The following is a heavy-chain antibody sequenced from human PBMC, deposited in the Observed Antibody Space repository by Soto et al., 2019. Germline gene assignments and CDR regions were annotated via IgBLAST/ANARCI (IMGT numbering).Heavy chain of an antibody. CDR2: ISNDGRNK. D-gene: IGHD3-3*01. CDR3: ARGGYYTFWNGSIGTY. Sequence: ESGGGVVQPGKSLRVSCAASQFTFSSFTMYWVRQAPGKGLEWVAVISNDGRNKFYADSVKGRFTISRDNSKNTLFLQMNSLTAEDTAVYYCARGGYYTFWNGSIGTYWGQGTLVTVSS. V-gene: IGHV3-30-3*01. J-gene: IGHJ4*02. CDR1: QFTFSSFT.